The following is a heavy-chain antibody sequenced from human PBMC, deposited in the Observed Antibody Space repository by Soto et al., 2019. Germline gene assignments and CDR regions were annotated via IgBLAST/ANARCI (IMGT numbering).Heavy chain of an antibody. J-gene: IGHJ6*02. V-gene: IGHV3-30-3*01. CDR2: ISYDGSNK. D-gene: IGHD6-19*01. CDR3: ARVEKSAVADRYYYYYYGMDV. Sequence: VAVISYDGSNKYYADSVKGRFTISRDNSKNTLYLQMNSLRAEDTAVYYCARVEKSAVADRYYYYYYGMDVWGQGTTVTVSS.